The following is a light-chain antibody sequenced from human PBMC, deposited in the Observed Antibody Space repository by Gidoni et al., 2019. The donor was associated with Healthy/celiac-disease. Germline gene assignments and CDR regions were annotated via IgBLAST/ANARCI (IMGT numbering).Light chain of an antibody. J-gene: IGKJ4*01. CDR3: QQSYSTPLT. CDR1: QSISSY. CDR2: AAS. V-gene: IGKV1-39*01. Sequence: DIQMTQSPSSLSASLGDRVTITCRASQSISSYLNWYQQKPGKAPKLLIYAASSLQSGVPSRFSGSGSGTDFTLTISSLQPEDVATYYCQQSYSTPLTFXGXTKVEIK.